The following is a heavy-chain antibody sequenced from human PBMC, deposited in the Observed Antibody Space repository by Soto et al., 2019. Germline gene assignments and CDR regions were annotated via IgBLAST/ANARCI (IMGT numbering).Heavy chain of an antibody. CDR2: ISYEVTKT. CDR1: GFTFSSYN. V-gene: IGHV3-30-3*01. Sequence: GGSLRLSCAASGFTFSSYNLHWVRQAPGKGLEWVALISYEVTKTHYADSVKGRFTISRDNSKSTMYLQMNSLRAEDTAVYYCARDVGKDIVVVVAAPMDVWGQGT. J-gene: IGHJ6*02. D-gene: IGHD2-15*01. CDR3: ARDVGKDIVVVVAAPMDV.